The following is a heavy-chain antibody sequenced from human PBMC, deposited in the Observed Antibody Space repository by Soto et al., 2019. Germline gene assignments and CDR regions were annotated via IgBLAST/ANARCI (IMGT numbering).Heavy chain of an antibody. CDR2: IIPIFGTA. Sequence: QVQLVQSGAEVKKPGSSVKVSCKASGGTFSSYAISWVRQASGQGLEWMGGIIPIFGTANYAQKFQGRVTITADESTSTAYMELSSLRSEDTAVYYCAREKGIYSSGWYRGYFQHWGQGTLVTVSS. CDR3: AREKGIYSSGWYRGYFQH. V-gene: IGHV1-69*01. D-gene: IGHD6-19*01. CDR1: GGTFSSYA. J-gene: IGHJ1*01.